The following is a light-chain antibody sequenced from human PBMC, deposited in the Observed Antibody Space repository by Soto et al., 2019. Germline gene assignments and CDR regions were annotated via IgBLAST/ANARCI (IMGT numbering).Light chain of an antibody. J-gene: IGKJ4*01. Sequence: EIVMTQSPATLSLSPGERATLSCRASRSVSNFLAWYQQRPGQAPRLLLYGASNRATGTPARFSGSGSGTDFTLTISSLEPEDSAVYYCQQRSNRLTFGGGTKVDIK. V-gene: IGKV3-11*01. CDR3: QQRSNRLT. CDR2: GAS. CDR1: RSVSNF.